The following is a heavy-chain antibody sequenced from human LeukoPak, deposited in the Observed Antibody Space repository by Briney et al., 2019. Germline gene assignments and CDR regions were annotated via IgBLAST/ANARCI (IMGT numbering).Heavy chain of an antibody. D-gene: IGHD6-19*01. Sequence: SETLTLTCAAFGGSFSGYYWSWVRQPPGKGLEWVGRINHSGSTNYNPSLKSRGTISVSNSKNQFSLKVSSGTAADTAVYYCARGNAYSSGWGYFDYWGQGTLVTVSS. J-gene: IGHJ4*02. CDR1: GGSFSGYY. CDR3: ARGNAYSSGWGYFDY. CDR2: INHSGST. V-gene: IGHV4-34*01.